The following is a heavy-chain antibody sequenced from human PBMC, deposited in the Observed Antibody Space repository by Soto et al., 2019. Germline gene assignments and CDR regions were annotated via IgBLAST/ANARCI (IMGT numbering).Heavy chain of an antibody. J-gene: IGHJ5*02. V-gene: IGHV4-38-2*01. Sequence: SETLSLTCAVSGYSISSGYYWGWIRQPPGKGLEWIGSIYHSGSTYYNPSLKSRVTLSVDTSKNQFSLKLSSVTAADTAVYYCSAYASGTEKVCGNWVDPWGQGPLVT. CDR1: GYSISSGYY. CDR2: IYHSGST. D-gene: IGHD3-10*01. CDR3: SAYASGTEKVCGNWVDP.